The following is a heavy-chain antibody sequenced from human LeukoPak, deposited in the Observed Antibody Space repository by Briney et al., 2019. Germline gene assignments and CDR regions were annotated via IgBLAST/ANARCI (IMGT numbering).Heavy chain of an antibody. Sequence: GGSLILSCAASGFTVSSNYMSWVRQAPGKGLEWVSSISLTSNDIYYAASVRGRFIISRDNAKNLLSLQMNSLRAEDTALYYCARGDTSLQRNDALDIWGQGTMVSVSS. CDR1: GFTVSSNY. D-gene: IGHD2/OR15-2a*01. CDR3: ARGDTSLQRNDALDI. V-gene: IGHV3-21*01. J-gene: IGHJ3*02. CDR2: ISLTSNDI.